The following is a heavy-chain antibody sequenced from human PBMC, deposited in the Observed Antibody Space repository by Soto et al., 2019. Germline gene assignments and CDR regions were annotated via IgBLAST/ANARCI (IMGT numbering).Heavy chain of an antibody. CDR3: ARDRDSSWSDY. D-gene: IGHD6-13*01. CDR2: INPNSGGT. CDR1: GYTLTGYY. V-gene: IGHV1-2*02. J-gene: IGHJ4*02. Sequence: ASVKVSCKASGYTLTGYYMHWVRQAPGQGLEWMGWINPNSGGTDYAQKFQGRVTMTRDTSISTVYMELSRLRSDDTAVYYCARDRDSSWSDYWGQGTLVTVSS.